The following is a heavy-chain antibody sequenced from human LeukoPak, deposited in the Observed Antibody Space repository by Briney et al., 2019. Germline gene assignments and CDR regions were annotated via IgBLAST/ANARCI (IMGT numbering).Heavy chain of an antibody. J-gene: IGHJ3*02. CDR1: GYTFPNYA. CDR2: INAANGNT. V-gene: IGHV1-3*01. Sequence: ASVKVSCKASGYTFPNYAMHWVRQAPGQRLEWMGWINAANGNTRYSQEFQGRVTITRDTSTSTAYMELRSLRSDDTAVYYCARVGSGSYYRNAFDIWGQGTMVTVSS. CDR3: ARVGSGSYYRNAFDI. D-gene: IGHD1-26*01.